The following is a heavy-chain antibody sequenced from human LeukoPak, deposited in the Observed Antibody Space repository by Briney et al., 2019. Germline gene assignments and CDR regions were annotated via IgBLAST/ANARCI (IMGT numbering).Heavy chain of an antibody. CDR3: ARDPYSSSWSYGMDV. CDR2: IKQDGSET. D-gene: IGHD6-13*01. CDR1: GFTFSNYW. Sequence: GGSLRLSCTASGFTFSNYWMSWVRQTPEKGLEWVANIKQDGSETVYVDSVKVRFTISRDNAQTSLYLQMSSLRAEDTAVYYCARDPYSSSWSYGMDVWGQGTTVTVSS. V-gene: IGHV3-7*05. J-gene: IGHJ6*01.